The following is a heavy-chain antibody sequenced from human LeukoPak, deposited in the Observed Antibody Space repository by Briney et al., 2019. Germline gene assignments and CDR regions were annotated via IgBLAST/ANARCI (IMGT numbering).Heavy chain of an antibody. D-gene: IGHD1-26*01. J-gene: IGHJ4*02. CDR1: GFTFTSYA. CDR2: IGGSGDST. V-gene: IGHV3-23*01. Sequence: SGGSLRLSCAASGFTFTSYAMTWVRQAPGKGLEWVSAIGGSGDSTSYADSVKGRFTISRDNSKNTLYLQMNSLRAEDTAVYYCAEDDGRTYYLDYWGQGTLVTVSS. CDR3: AEDDGRTYYLDY.